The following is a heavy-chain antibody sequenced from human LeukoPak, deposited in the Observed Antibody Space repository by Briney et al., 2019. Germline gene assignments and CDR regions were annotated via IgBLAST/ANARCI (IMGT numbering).Heavy chain of an antibody. CDR2: INYSGTT. Sequence: SETLSLTCTVSGGSISDGSYYWGWIRQPPGKGPEWIGSINYSGTTYYNPSLKSRVTISLDTSKNQFSLQLNSATASDTAVFYCASQPTSVIGVDYWGQGILVTVSS. J-gene: IGHJ4*02. D-gene: IGHD4-11*01. V-gene: IGHV4-39*01. CDR1: GGSISDGSYY. CDR3: ASQPTSVIGVDY.